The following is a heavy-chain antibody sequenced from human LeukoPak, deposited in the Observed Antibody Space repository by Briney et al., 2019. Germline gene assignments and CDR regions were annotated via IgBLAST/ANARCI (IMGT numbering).Heavy chain of an antibody. V-gene: IGHV3-33*01. J-gene: IGHJ4*02. D-gene: IGHD2-2*01. CDR1: GFTFSSYG. CDR3: ARGYCSSTSCYAVGV. Sequence: GRSLRLSCTASGFTFSSYGMHWVRQAPGKGLEWVAVIWYDGSNKYYADSVKGRFTISRDNSKNTLYLQMNSLRAEDTAVYYCARGYCSSTSCYAVGVWGQGTLVTVSS. CDR2: IWYDGSNK.